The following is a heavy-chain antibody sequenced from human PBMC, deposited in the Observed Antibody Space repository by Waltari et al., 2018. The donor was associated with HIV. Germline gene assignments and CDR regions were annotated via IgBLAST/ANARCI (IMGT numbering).Heavy chain of an antibody. CDR1: GYTFTSYD. J-gene: IGHJ5*02. CDR3: ARGPNYDFWSGPALFDP. V-gene: IGHV1-8*01. CDR2: NKPNRGNT. Sequence: QVQLVQSGAEVKKPGASVKVSCKASGYTFTSYDINWVRQATGQGLEWMGWNKPNRGNTGYAQKFQGRVTMTRNTCISTAYMELSSLRSEDTAVYYCARGPNYDFWSGPALFDPWGQGTLVTGSS. D-gene: IGHD3-3*01.